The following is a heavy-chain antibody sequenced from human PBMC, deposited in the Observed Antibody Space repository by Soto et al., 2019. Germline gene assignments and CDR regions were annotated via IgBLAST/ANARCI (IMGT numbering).Heavy chain of an antibody. J-gene: IGHJ6*02. CDR2: IYHSGST. D-gene: IGHD4-17*01. CDR3: ARDGVYGDSERVYGMDV. CDR1: GGSISSSNW. V-gene: IGHV4-4*02. Sequence: QVQLQVSGPGLVKPSGTLSLTCAVSGGSISSSNWWSWVRQPPGKGLEWIGEIYHSGSTNYNPSLQSRVTISVDKSKNQFSLKLSSVTAADTAVYYCARDGVYGDSERVYGMDVWGQGTTVTVSS.